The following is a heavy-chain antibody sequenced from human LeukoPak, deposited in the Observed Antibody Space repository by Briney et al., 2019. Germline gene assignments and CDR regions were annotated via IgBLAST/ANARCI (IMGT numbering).Heavy chain of an antibody. CDR3: ARMRFSAAYYMDV. CDR1: GFTFSSYD. J-gene: IGHJ6*03. D-gene: IGHD3-3*01. CDR2: VSYDGSHT. V-gene: IGHV3-30-3*01. Sequence: PGKSLRLSCAASGFTFSSYDMYWVRQTPGKGLEWVAVVSYDGSHTYYADSVRGRFTISRDNSKNTLFLQMNSLRAEDTAVYYCARMRFSAAYYMDVWGKGTTVTVSS.